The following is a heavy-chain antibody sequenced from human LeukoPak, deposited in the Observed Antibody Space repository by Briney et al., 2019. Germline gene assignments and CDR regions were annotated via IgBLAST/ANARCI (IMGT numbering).Heavy chain of an antibody. V-gene: IGHV3-23*01. D-gene: IGHD3-10*01. CDR1: GFTFSSYA. CDR3: AKRGGRRYFDY. CDR2: VSDGGGST. J-gene: IGHJ4*02. Sequence: GGSLRLSCAASGFTFSSYALSWVRQAPGKGLEWVSSVSDGGGSTYYADSVKGRFTISRDNSKNTLYLQMNSLRAGDAAVYYCAKRGGRRYFDYWGQGTLVTVSS.